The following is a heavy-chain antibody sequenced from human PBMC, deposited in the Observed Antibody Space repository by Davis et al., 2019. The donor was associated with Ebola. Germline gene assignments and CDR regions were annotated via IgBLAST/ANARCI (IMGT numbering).Heavy chain of an antibody. D-gene: IGHD6-19*01. CDR3: ARGSAVTADAFDL. V-gene: IGHV3-30-3*01. Sequence: PGGSLRLSCAASGFTFSDFHMSWIRQAPGKGLEWVALISFAGSTEFYVESVKGRFTISGDISKNTLYLQMNSLRSEDTATYFCARGSAVTADAFDLWGQGTLVTVSP. CDR1: GFTFSDFH. J-gene: IGHJ3*01. CDR2: ISFAGSTE.